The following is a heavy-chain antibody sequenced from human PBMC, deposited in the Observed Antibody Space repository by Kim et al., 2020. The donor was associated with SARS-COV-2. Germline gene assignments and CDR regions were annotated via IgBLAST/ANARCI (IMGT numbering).Heavy chain of an antibody. CDR3: AREPSPSGLLWFGELFHAFDI. J-gene: IGHJ3*02. Sequence: GGSLRLSCAASGFTFSSYTMNWVRQAPGKGLEWVSYISSSSSTIYYAHSVKGRFTISRDNAKNSLYLQMNSLRDEDTAVYYCAREPSPSGLLWFGELFHAFDIWGQGTMVTVSS. D-gene: IGHD3-10*01. CDR1: GFTFSSYT. CDR2: ISSSSSTI. V-gene: IGHV3-48*02.